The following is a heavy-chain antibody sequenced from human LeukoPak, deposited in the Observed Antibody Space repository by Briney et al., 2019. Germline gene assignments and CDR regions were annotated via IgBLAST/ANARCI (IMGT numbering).Heavy chain of an antibody. CDR1: GYTFTSYD. V-gene: IGHV1-8*01. D-gene: IGHD3-22*01. CDR2: MNPNSGNT. J-gene: IGHJ4*02. Sequence: GASVKVSCKASGYTFTSYDINWVRQATGQGLEWMGWMNPNSGNTGYAQKFQGRVTMTRNTSISTAYMELSSLRSEDTAVYYCARGLTYDSSTYYISIPLDYWGQGTLVTVST. CDR3: ARGLTYDSSTYYISIPLDY.